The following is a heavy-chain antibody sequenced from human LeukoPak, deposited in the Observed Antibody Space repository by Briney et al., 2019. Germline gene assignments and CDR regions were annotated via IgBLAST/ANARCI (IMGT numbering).Heavy chain of an antibody. J-gene: IGHJ4*02. CDR1: GYIFTGYY. Sequence: ASVKVSCKASGYIFTGYYMHWVRQAPGQGLEWMGWINPNTSVTNYAQKFQGRATLTRDTSISTAYMELSTLRSDDTAVYYCARVMVTYGIGYLGGIGYFDSWGQGTLVTVSS. CDR3: ARVMVTYGIGYLGGIGYFDS. CDR2: INPNTSVT. V-gene: IGHV1-2*02. D-gene: IGHD5-18*01.